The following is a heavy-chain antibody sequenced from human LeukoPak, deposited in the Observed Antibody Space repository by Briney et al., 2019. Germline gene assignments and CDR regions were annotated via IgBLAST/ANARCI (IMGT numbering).Heavy chain of an antibody. D-gene: IGHD5-12*01. Sequence: GGSLRLSCAASGFTFSSYSMNWVRQAPGKGLEWVSSISSSSNYIYYADSVKGRFTISRDNAKKSLYLQLNTLRAEDAAVYYCARRYSDSPETDFDYWGQGTLVTVSS. CDR2: ISSSSNYI. J-gene: IGHJ4*02. CDR1: GFTFSSYS. V-gene: IGHV3-21*01. CDR3: ARRYSDSPETDFDY.